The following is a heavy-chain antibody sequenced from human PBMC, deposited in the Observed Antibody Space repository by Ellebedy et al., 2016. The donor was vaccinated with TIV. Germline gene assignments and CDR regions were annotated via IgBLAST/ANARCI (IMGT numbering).Heavy chain of an antibody. J-gene: IGHJ4*02. V-gene: IGHV3-48*02. CDR2: ITRDSDTI. D-gene: IGHD6-19*01. Sequence: PGGSLRLSCAAYGFTFRSYTMNWVRQAPGKGLELVSYITRDSDTIYYADSVKGRFTISKDNAKNSLYLQMNSLRDEDTAVYYCARVVAGLVGGDYWGQGTLVTVSS. CDR1: GFTFRSYT. CDR3: ARVVAGLVGGDY.